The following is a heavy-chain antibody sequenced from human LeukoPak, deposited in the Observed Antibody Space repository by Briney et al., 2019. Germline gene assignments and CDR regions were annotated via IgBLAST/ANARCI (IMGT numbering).Heavy chain of an antibody. CDR1: GGSISSYY. CDR3: AGTHWDSYYYYGMDV. V-gene: IGHV4-4*07. J-gene: IGHJ6*02. Sequence: SETLSLTCTVSGGSISSYYWSWIRQPAGKGLEWIGRIYTSGSTNYNPSLKSRVTMSVDTSKNQFSLKLSSVTAADTAVYYCAGTHWDSYYYYGMDVWGQGTTVTVSS. CDR2: IYTSGST. D-gene: IGHD1-7*01.